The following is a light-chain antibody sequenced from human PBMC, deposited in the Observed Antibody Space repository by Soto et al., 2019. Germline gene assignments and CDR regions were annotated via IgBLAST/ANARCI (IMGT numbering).Light chain of an antibody. V-gene: IGKV3-15*01. CDR3: QQYNIWPYT. Sequence: IVLTQSPATLSVSPGERATLSCRASQSVSSLLAWYQQKPRQAPRLLIYDTSTRATGIPARFSGSGSGTDFTLTTSSIQSEDFAIYYCQQYNIWPYTFGQGTKLEIK. CDR2: DTS. CDR1: QSVSSL. J-gene: IGKJ2*01.